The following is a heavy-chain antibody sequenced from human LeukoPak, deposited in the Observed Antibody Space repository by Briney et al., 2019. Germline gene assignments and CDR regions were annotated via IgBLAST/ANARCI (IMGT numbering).Heavy chain of an antibody. CDR1: GFTFSSYS. V-gene: IGHV3-48*01. CDR2: ISSSSSSTI. Sequence: PGGSLRLSCAASGFTFSSYSMNWVRQAPGKGLEWVSYISSSSSSTIYYADSVKGRFTISRDNAKNTLYLQMNSLRAEDTAVYYWAKERGRNSYDILTGYTDYWGQGTLVTVSS. D-gene: IGHD3-9*01. CDR3: AKERGRNSYDILTGYTDY. J-gene: IGHJ4*02.